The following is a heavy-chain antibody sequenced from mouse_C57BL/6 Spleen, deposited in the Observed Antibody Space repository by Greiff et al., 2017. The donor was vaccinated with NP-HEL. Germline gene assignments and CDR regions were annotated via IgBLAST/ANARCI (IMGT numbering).Heavy chain of an antibody. D-gene: IGHD2-4*01. CDR2: IYPRDGST. V-gene: IGHV1-85*01. CDR1: GYTFTSYD. CDR3: ARLGLRQGFAY. Sequence: QVHVKQSGPELVKPGASVKLSCKASGYTFTSYDINWVKQRPGQGLEWIGWIYPRDGSTKYNEKFKGKATLTVDTSSSTAYMELHSLTSEDSAVYFCARLGLRQGFAYWGQGTLVTVSA. J-gene: IGHJ3*01.